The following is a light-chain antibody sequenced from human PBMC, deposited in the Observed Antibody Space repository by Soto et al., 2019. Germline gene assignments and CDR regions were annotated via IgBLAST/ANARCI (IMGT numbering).Light chain of an antibody. J-gene: IGLJ3*02. CDR1: SSDVGGYNY. Sequence: QSALTQPPSASGSPGQSVTISCSGTSSDVGGYNYVSWYQQHPGKAPKVMIYEVSKRPSGVPDRFSGSKSGNTASLTVSGLQAEDEAGYYCSSYTGSNNLGFGGGTKVTVL. CDR3: SSYTGSNNLG. V-gene: IGLV2-8*01. CDR2: EVS.